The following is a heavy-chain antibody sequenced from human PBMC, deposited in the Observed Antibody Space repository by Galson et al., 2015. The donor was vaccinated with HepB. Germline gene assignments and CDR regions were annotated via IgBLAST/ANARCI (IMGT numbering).Heavy chain of an antibody. J-gene: IGHJ6*02. V-gene: IGHV3-66*03. CDR2: IYSCGST. CDR1: GFTVSNNY. D-gene: IGHD2-15*01. CDR3: ARFPRGPVVVVVPATSGTKCYYYGMDV. Sequence: SLRLSCAASGFTVSNNYMSWVRQAPGKGLEWVSVIYSCGSTYYADSVKGRFTISRDNSKNTLYLQMNSLRAEDTAVYYCARFPRGPVVVVVPATSGTKCYYYGMDVWGQGTTVTVSS.